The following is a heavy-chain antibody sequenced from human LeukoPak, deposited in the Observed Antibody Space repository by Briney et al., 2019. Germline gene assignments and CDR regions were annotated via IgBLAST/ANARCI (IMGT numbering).Heavy chain of an antibody. CDR2: ISGNGGST. D-gene: IGHD3-10*01. CDR3: ARGGIKGHHDAYDI. CDR1: GFTFSSYA. J-gene: IGHJ3*02. Sequence: GGSLRLSCAASGFTFSSYAMHWVRQAPGKGLEYVSVISGNGGSTYYANSVKGRFTISRDNSKNTLYLQMDSLRAEDMAVYYCARGGIKGHHDAYDIWGQGTVVTVSS. V-gene: IGHV3-64*01.